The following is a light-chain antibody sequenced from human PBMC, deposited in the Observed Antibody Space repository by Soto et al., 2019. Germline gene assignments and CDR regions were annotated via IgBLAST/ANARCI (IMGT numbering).Light chain of an antibody. J-gene: IGKJ1*01. CDR3: QQFKNWPPFT. V-gene: IGKV3-15*01. Sequence: EIVMTQSPATLSVSPGERATLSCRASQSVSSNLAWYQQKPGQAPRLLLYGASTRATGIPARFSGSGSGTEFTLTISSLESEDFAVSYCQQFKNWPPFTFGQGTKVEIK. CDR1: QSVSSN. CDR2: GAS.